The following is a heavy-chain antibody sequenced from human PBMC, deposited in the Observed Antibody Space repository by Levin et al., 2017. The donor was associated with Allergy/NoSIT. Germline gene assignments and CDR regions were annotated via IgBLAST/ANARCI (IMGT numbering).Heavy chain of an antibody. J-gene: IGHJ6*02. CDR1: GFTFRSYG. CDR2: IWYDGSNK. D-gene: IGHD3-22*01. V-gene: IGHV3-33*01. CDR3: ARGMAHFYDGSAWSHLIDYYAMDV. Sequence: GESLKISCTASGFTFRSYGMYWVRQAPGRGLEWVAVIWYDGSNKYYLDSVEGRFTISRDNSKNTLYLEMNSLRVEDTAVYYCARGMAHFYDGSAWSHLIDYYAMDVWGQGTTFAVSS.